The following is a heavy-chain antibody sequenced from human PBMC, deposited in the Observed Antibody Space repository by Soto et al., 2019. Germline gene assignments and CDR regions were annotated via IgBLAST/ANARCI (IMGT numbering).Heavy chain of an antibody. V-gene: IGHV4-34*12. Sequence: SETLSLTCAVYGGSFSAYYWSWVRQPPGKGLEWIGEIIHSESTRYNPSLKSRVTISVDASKNQFSLKLSSVTAADTAVYYCARQRPTDGRWEFANYYGMDVWGQGTPVTVSS. CDR3: ARQRPTDGRWEFANYYGMDV. CDR2: IIHSEST. D-gene: IGHD1-26*01. J-gene: IGHJ6*02. CDR1: GGSFSAYY.